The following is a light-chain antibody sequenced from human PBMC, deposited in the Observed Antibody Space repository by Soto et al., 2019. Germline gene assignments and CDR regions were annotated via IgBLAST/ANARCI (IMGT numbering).Light chain of an antibody. CDR3: QQYGRSPST. V-gene: IGKV3-20*01. Sequence: EIVLTQSPGTLSLSPGERATLSCRASHTISSSYLAWYQQKPGQAPRLLMYGASSRATGIPDRFSGSGSGTDFTLTISRLEPEDFAVYYCQQYGRSPSTFGGGTKWIS. CDR1: HTISSSY. CDR2: GAS. J-gene: IGKJ4*01.